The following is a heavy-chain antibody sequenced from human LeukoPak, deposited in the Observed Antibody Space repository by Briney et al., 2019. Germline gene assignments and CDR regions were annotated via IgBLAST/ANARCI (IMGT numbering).Heavy chain of an antibody. J-gene: IGHJ3*02. CDR2: MHPGSGAT. CDR1: GYTFTGYH. Sequence: ASVRVSCKASGYTFTGYHLHWVRQAPGQGLEWMGWMHPGSGATHYTEKFQGRVTMTRDTSTSTAYMDLSNLRSDDTAVYFCAREWAYYNSVDDTFDIWGQGTLVTVSP. V-gene: IGHV1-2*02. CDR3: AREWAYYNSVDDTFDI. D-gene: IGHD3-22*01.